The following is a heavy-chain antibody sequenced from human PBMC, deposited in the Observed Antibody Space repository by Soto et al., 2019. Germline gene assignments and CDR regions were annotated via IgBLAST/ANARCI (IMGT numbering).Heavy chain of an antibody. J-gene: IGHJ5*02. CDR1: GGSISSYY. V-gene: IGHV4-59*01. CDR3: ARDLSPNWFDP. Sequence: QVQLQESGPGLVKPSETLSLTCTVSGGSISSYYWSWIRQPPGKGLEWIGYIYYSGSTNYNPSLKSRVTISVDTSKNQFSLKLSSVTAADTAVYYCARDLSPNWFDPWGQGTLVTVSS. CDR2: IYYSGST.